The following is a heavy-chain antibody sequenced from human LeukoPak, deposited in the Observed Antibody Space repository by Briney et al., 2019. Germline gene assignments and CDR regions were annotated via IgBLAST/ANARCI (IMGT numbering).Heavy chain of an antibody. Sequence: PGGSLRLSCAASGFTFSSYAMSWVRQAPGKGLEWVSAISGSGGSTYYADSVKGRFTISRDNSKNTLYLQMNSLRAEDTAVYYCARDYDSSGYYSRWGQGTLVTVSS. J-gene: IGHJ4*02. D-gene: IGHD3-22*01. V-gene: IGHV3-23*01. CDR3: ARDYDSSGYYSR. CDR2: ISGSGGST. CDR1: GFTFSSYA.